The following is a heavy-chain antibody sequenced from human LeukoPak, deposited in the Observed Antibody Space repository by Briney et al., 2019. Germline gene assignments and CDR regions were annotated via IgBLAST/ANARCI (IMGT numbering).Heavy chain of an antibody. J-gene: IGHJ4*02. Sequence: GGSLRLSCAASGFTFSSYEMNWVRQAPGKGLEWVSYISSSGSTIYYADSVKGRFTISRDNAKNSLYLQMNSLRAEDTAVYYCARDSYYYDGSGYPYFDYWGQGTLVTVSS. CDR2: ISSSGSTI. D-gene: IGHD3-22*01. V-gene: IGHV3-48*03. CDR3: ARDSYYYDGSGYPYFDY. CDR1: GFTFSSYE.